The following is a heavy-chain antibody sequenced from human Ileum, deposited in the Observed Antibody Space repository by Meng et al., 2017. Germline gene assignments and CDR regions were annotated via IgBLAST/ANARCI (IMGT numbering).Heavy chain of an antibody. CDR1: GFTLCSYC. Sequence: EVQLVESGGGLVQPGGSLGLSCAASGFTLCSYCMQWVRQAPGKGLGWVSRLKSDGSYTNYADSVKGRFTISRDNAKNTLYLQMNSLRAEDTAVYYCARGSDYSGSYVDYWGQGALVTVSS. J-gene: IGHJ4*02. CDR3: ARGSDYSGSYVDY. CDR2: LKSDGSYT. D-gene: IGHD1-26*01. V-gene: IGHV3-74*01.